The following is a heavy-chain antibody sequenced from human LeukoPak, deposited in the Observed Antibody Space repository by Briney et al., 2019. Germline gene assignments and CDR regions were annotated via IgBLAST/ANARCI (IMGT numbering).Heavy chain of an antibody. CDR1: GYTLTELS. CDR3: ATGYSSSWYYYFDY. Sequence: ASVKVSCKASGYTLTELSMHWVRQAPGKGLVWMGGFDPEDGETIYAQKFQGRVTMTEDTSTDTAYMELSSLRSEDTAVYYCATGYSSSWYYYFDYWGQGTLVTVSS. V-gene: IGHV1-24*01. CDR2: FDPEDGET. D-gene: IGHD6-13*01. J-gene: IGHJ4*02.